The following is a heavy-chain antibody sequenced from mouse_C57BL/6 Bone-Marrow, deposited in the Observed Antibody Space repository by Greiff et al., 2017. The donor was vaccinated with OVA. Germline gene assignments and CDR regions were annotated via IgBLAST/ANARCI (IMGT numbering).Heavy chain of an antibody. V-gene: IGHV6-6*01. D-gene: IGHD1-1*01. CDR1: GFTFSDAW. J-gene: IGHJ2*01. Sequence: EVQLVESGGGLVQPGGSMKLSCAASGFTFSDAWMDWVRQSPEKGLEWVAEIRNKANNHATYYAESVKGRFTISRDDSKSSVYLQMNSLRAEDTGIYYCTRQTTVVGGDYFDYWGQGTTLTVSS. CDR3: TRQTTVVGGDYFDY. CDR2: IRNKANNHAT.